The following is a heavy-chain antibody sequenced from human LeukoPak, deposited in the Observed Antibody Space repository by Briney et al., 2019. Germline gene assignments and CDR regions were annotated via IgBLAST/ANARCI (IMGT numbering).Heavy chain of an antibody. V-gene: IGHV4-59*01. CDR2: IYYSGST. CDR3: ARAQQLPYYGMDV. J-gene: IGHJ6*02. CDR1: GGSISSYY. Sequence: SETLSLTCTVSGGSISSYYWSWLRQPPGKGLEWIGYIYYSGSTNYNPSLKSRVTISVDTSKNQFSLKLSSVTAADTAVYYCARAQQLPYYGMDVWGQGTTVTVSS. D-gene: IGHD6-13*01.